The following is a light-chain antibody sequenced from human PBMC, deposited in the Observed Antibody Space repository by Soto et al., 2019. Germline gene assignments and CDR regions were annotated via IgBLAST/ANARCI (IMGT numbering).Light chain of an antibody. V-gene: IGKV1-39*01. CDR3: QQSYSTLT. J-gene: IGKJ4*01. CDR2: AAS. CDR1: QSISSY. Sequence: DIQMTQSPSSLSASVGDRVTITCRASQSISSYLNWYQQKPGKAPKLLIYAASSLQSGVPSRFSGSGSGTDVTLTISSLQPEDFAPYYCQQSYSTLTFGGGTNVEIK.